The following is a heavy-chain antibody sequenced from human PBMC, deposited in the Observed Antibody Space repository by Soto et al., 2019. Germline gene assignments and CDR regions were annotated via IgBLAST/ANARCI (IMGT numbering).Heavy chain of an antibody. J-gene: IGHJ6*04. CDR2: ISGYNGNT. CDR1: GYTFSNYG. Sequence: QVQLVQSGAEVKKPGASVTVSCKTSGYTFSNYGINWVRQDPGQGLEWMGWISGYNGNTNYAQTVQGRVTMTTDTSKGTVYMELRSLKSDDTAIYYCSRFIMVGGWFDPNYYHGMDVWGKWTTVTVSS. D-gene: IGHD6-19*01. V-gene: IGHV1-18*01. CDR3: SRFIMVGGWFDPNYYHGMDV.